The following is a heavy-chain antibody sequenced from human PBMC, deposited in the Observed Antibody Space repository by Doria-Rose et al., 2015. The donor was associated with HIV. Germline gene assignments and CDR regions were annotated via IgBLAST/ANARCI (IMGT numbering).Heavy chain of an antibody. CDR2: INPSGGNT. CDR3: ATNIAVAGTDY. Sequence: PGQGPEWMGIINPSGGNTSYAQKFQDRLTMTRDTSTSTVYMELNSLRSEDTAVYYCATNIAVAGTDYWGQGTLVTVSS. J-gene: IGHJ4*02. V-gene: IGHV1-46*01. D-gene: IGHD6-19*01.